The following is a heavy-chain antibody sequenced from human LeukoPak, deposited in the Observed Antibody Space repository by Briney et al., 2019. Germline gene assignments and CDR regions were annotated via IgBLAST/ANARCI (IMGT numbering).Heavy chain of an antibody. J-gene: IGHJ4*02. D-gene: IGHD6-13*01. CDR3: TREDSYGSSWYTRFDY. V-gene: IGHV3-21*01. Sequence: GGSLRLSCAVSGFTFSYYAMNWVRQAPGKGLEWVSSISSSSVYIYYADSLKGRFTISRDNAKNSLYLQMNNLGAEDTAVYYCTREDSYGSSWYTRFDYWGQGTLVTVSS. CDR2: ISSSSVYI. CDR1: GFTFSYYA.